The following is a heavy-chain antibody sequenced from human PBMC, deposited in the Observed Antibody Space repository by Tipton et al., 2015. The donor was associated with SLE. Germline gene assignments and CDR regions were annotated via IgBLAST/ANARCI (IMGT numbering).Heavy chain of an antibody. CDR2: IYSGGST. V-gene: IGHV3-53*01. Sequence: SLRLSCAASGFTVSSNYMSWVRQAPGKGLEWVSVIYSGGSTYYADSVKGRFTISRDNSKNSLYLQMNSLRAEDTALYYCARDRESPIGGNSDYWGQGTLVTVSS. CDR1: GFTVSSNY. J-gene: IGHJ4*02. CDR3: ARDRESPIGGNSDY. D-gene: IGHD2-15*01.